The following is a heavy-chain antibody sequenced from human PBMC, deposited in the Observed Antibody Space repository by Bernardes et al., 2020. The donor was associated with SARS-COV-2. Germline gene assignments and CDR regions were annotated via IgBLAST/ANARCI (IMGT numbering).Heavy chain of an antibody. CDR2: ISGSGGST. J-gene: IGHJ4*02. D-gene: IGHD4-17*01. CDR1: GFTFSSYA. V-gene: IGHV3-23*01. Sequence: VGSLSLSCAASGFTFSSYAMSWVRQAPGKGLEWVSAISGSGGSTYYADSVKGRFTISRDNSKNTLYLQMNSLRAEDTAVYYCAKDDGNNDYGDYWGQGTLVTVSS. CDR3: AKDDGNNDYGDY.